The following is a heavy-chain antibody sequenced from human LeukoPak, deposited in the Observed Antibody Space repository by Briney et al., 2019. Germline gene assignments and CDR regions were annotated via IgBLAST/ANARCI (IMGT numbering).Heavy chain of an antibody. CDR1: GFTFSNYG. Sequence: GGSLRLSCAASGFTFSNYGMHWVRQAPGKGLEWVAVISYDGSSKSYADSVNGRFTISRDSSGNTLYLQMNSLRAEDTAVYYCARRTAASGRVYFAMDVWGQETTVTLSS. CDR2: ISYDGSSK. CDR3: ARRTAASGRVYFAMDV. V-gene: IGHV3-30*03. D-gene: IGHD6-13*01. J-gene: IGHJ6*02.